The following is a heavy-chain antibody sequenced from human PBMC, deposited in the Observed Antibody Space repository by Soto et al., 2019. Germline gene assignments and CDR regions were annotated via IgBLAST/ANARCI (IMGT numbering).Heavy chain of an antibody. CDR1: GYTFTSYG. CDR3: ASASPDHLRFLGWFPTGY. V-gene: IGHV1-18*01. Sequence: APEKGSCKASGYTFTSYGISWVRQAPGQGLEWMGWISAYNGNTNYAQKLQGRVTMTTDTSTSTAYMELRSLRSDDTAVYYCASASPDHLRFLGWFPTGYWGQGTLVTVSS. J-gene: IGHJ4*02. D-gene: IGHD3-3*01. CDR2: ISAYNGNT.